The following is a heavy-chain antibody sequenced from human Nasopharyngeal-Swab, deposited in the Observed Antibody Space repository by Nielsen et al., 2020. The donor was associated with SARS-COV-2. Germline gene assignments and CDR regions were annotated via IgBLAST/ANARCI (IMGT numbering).Heavy chain of an antibody. D-gene: IGHD3-22*01. CDR1: GFTVSSNY. V-gene: IGHV3-53*01. CDR3: ARELTYYYDSSSYYYYGMDV. CDR2: IYSGGST. J-gene: IGHJ6*02. Sequence: GGSLRLSCAASGFTVSSNYMSWVRQAPGTGLEWVSVIYSGGSTYYADSVKGRFTISRDNSKNTLYLQMNSLRAEDTAVYYCARELTYYYDSSSYYYYGMDVWGQGTTVTVSS.